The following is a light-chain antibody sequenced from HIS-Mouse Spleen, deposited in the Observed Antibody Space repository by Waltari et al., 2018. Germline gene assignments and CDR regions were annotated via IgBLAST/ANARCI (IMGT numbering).Light chain of an antibody. J-gene: IGLJ2*01. CDR2: KDR. Sequence: SYELTQPPPVSVSPGQTARITCSGDALPKQYAYWYQQKPGQAPVLVIYKDRERPSGIPERFSGSSSGTTVTLTISGVQAEDEADYYCQSADSSGTYHVVFGGGTKLTVL. V-gene: IGLV3-25*03. CDR1: ALPKQY. CDR3: QSADSSGTYHVV.